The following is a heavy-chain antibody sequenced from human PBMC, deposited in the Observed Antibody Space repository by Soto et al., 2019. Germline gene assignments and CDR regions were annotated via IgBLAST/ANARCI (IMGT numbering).Heavy chain of an antibody. J-gene: IGHJ4*02. Sequence: VQLVESGGGLVKPGGSLRLSCAASGFTFSNGWMNWVRQAQGKGLEWVGRIKSKSDGGTTDYAAPVKGRFTISRDDSKNTLYLQMNSLKTEDTAVYFCTTDQSTVTTQFDYLGQGTLVTVSS. CDR1: GFTFSNGW. D-gene: IGHD4-17*01. CDR3: TTDQSTVTTQFDY. V-gene: IGHV3-15*01. CDR2: IKSKSDGGTT.